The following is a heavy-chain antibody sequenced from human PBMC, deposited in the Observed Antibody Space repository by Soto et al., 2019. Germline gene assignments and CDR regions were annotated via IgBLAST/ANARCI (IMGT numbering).Heavy chain of an antibody. CDR2: IYYSGST. D-gene: IGHD4-17*01. CDR3: ARDIRIRRLRAINYGMDV. J-gene: IGHJ6*02. CDR1: GGSVSSGSYY. V-gene: IGHV4-61*01. Sequence: QVQLQESGPGLAKPSETLYLTCTVSGGSVSSGSYYWSWIRQPPGKGLEWIGYIYYSGSTNYNPSRKSRVTISVDTSKNQFSLKLSSVTAADTAVYYCARDIRIRRLRAINYGMDVWGQGTTVTVSS.